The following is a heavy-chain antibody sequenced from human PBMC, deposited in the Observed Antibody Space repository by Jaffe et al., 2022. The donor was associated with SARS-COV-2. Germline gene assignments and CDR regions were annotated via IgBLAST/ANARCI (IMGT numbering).Heavy chain of an antibody. V-gene: IGHV5-51*01. CDR3: ARQKVESSWLPPLEV. D-gene: IGHD6-13*01. Sequence: EVQLVQSGAEVKKPGESLKISCKGSGYSFTSYWIGWVRQMPGKGLEWMGIIYPGDSDTRYSPSFQGQVTISADKSISTAYLQWSSLKASDTAMYYCARQKVESSWLPPLEVWGQGTLVTVSS. CDR1: GYSFTSYW. J-gene: IGHJ4*02. CDR2: IYPGDSDT.